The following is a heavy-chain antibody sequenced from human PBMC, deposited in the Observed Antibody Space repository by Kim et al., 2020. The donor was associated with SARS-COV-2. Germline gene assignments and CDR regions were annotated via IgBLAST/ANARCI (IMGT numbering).Heavy chain of an antibody. V-gene: IGHV4-59*01. CDR3: ARVGAPYYYDSSGYTSFDY. D-gene: IGHD3-22*01. Sequence: SETLSLTCTVSGGSISSYYWSWIRQPPGKGLEWIGYIYYSGSTNYNPSLKSRVTISVDTSKNQFSLKLSSVTAADTAVYYCARVGAPYYYDSSGYTSFDYWGQGTLVTVSS. J-gene: IGHJ4*02. CDR2: IYYSGST. CDR1: GGSISSYY.